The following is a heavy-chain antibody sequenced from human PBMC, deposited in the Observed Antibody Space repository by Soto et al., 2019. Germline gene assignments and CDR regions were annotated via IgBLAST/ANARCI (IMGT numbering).Heavy chain of an antibody. CDR1: GGSLSSGAYY. CDR2: IYYSGST. V-gene: IGHV4-61*08. CDR3: ARDPTFDY. J-gene: IGHJ4*02. Sequence: PSETLSLTCTVSGGSLSSGAYYWSWIRQPPGKGLEWIGYIYYSGSTNYNPSLKSRVTISVDTSKNQFSLKLSSVTAADTAVYYCARDPTFDYWGQGTLVTVSS.